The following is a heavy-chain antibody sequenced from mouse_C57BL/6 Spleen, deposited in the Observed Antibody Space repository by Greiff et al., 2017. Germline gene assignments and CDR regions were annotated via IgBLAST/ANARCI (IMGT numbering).Heavy chain of an antibody. D-gene: IGHD1-1*01. CDR3: ARGDYYGSSYEGYFDV. V-gene: IGHV1-52*01. J-gene: IGHJ1*03. CDR1: GYTFTSYW. CDR2: IDPSDSET. Sequence: VKLQQPGAELVRPGSSVKLSCKASGYTFTSYWMHWVKQRPIQGLEWIGNIDPSDSETHYNQKFKDKATLTVDKSSSTAYMQLSSLTSEDSAVYYCARGDYYGSSYEGYFDVWGTGTTVTVSS.